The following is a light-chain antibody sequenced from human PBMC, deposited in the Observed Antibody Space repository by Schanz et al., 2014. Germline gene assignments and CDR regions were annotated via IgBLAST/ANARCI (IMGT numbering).Light chain of an antibody. CDR3: QQRSNCPLT. CDR2: DAS. Sequence: EIVLTQSPGTLSLSPGERATLSCRASRSISGNLAWYQQKPGQAPRLLIFDASTRAAGIPARFSGSGSGTDFTLTISSLEPEDFAVYYCQQRSNCPLTSGGGTKVEIK. CDR1: RSISGN. J-gene: IGKJ4*01. V-gene: IGKV3-11*01.